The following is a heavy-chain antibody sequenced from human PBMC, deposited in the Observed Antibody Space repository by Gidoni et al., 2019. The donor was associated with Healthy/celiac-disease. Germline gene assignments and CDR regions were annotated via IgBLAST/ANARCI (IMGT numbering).Heavy chain of an antibody. CDR1: GRSISCGGYY. Sequence: VHLRESGPGLVTPSLTLSLTCSVSGRSISCGGYYWSGIRQHPGKALEWIGYSYYSGSTYYNPSLKSLVTISVDTPKNQFSLKLSSVTAADTAVYYCARGTIYDFWSGYSQYYFDYWGQGTLVTVSS. CDR3: ARGTIYDFWSGYSQYYFDY. J-gene: IGHJ4*02. D-gene: IGHD3-3*01. V-gene: IGHV4-31*01. CDR2: SYYSGST.